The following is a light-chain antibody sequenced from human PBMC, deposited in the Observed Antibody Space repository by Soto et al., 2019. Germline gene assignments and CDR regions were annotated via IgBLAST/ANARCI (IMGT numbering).Light chain of an antibody. CDR1: QGISSY. CDR2: AAS. J-gene: IGKJ5*01. CDR3: QQYNSYPIT. V-gene: IGKV1-8*01. Sequence: AIRMTQSPSSLSASTGDRVTITCRASQGISSYLAWYQQKPGKAPKLLIYAASTLQSGVPSRFSGSGSGTDFTLTISSLQPDDFATYYCQQYNSYPITFGQGTRLEI.